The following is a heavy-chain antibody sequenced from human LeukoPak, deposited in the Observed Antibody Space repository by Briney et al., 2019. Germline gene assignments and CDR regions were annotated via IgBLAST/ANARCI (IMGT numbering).Heavy chain of an antibody. CDR1: GFTFSSYA. CDR3: VKDGGSCSSTSCYVGLTN. D-gene: IGHD2-2*01. V-gene: IGHV3-23*01. Sequence: PGGSLRLSCAASGFTFSSYAMSWVRQAPGKGLEWVSAIGGSGGSTYYADSGKGRFTISRDNSKNTVYLQMNSLRAEDTAVYYCVKDGGSCSSTSCYVGLTNWGQGTLVTVSS. CDR2: IGGSGGST. J-gene: IGHJ4*02.